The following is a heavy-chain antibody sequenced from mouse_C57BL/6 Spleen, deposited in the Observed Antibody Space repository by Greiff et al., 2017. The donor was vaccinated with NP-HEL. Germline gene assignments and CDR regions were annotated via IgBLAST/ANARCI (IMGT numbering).Heavy chain of an antibody. CDR1: GYAFSSSW. CDR3: ARYREGYFDY. CDR2: IYPGDGDT. Sequence: VQLQESGPELVKPGASVKISCKASGYAFSSSWMNWVKQRPGKGLEWIGRIYPGDGDTNYNGKFKGKATLTADKSSSTAYMQLSSLTSEDSAVYFCARYREGYFDYWGQGTTLTVSS. J-gene: IGHJ2*01. V-gene: IGHV1-82*01.